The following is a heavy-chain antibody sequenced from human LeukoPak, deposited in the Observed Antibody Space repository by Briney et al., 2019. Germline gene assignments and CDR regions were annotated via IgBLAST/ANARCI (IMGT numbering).Heavy chain of an antibody. J-gene: IGHJ3*02. CDR2: ISYDGSNK. CDR3: ARDRGLYGTLPDDAFDI. Sequence: GGSLGLSCAASGFTFSGYGMHWVRQAPGKGLEWVAVISYDGSNKYYADSVKGRFTISRDNSKNTLYLQMNSLRAEDTAVYYCARDRGLYGTLPDDAFDIWGQGTMVTVSS. V-gene: IGHV3-30*05. D-gene: IGHD1-14*01. CDR1: GFTFSGYG.